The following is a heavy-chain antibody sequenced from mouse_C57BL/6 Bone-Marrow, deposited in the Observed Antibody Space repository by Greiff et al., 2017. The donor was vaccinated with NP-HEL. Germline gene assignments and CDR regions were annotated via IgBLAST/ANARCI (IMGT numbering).Heavy chain of an antibody. CDR1: GFTFSDFY. CDR3: ARDAEGHFWYFDV. CDR2: SRNKANDYTT. J-gene: IGHJ1*03. D-gene: IGHD3-3*01. V-gene: IGHV7-1*01. Sequence: EVQGVESGGGLVQSGRSLRLSCATSGFTFSDFYMEWVRQAPGKGLEWIAASRNKANDYTTEYSASVKGRFIVSRDTSQSILYLQMNALRAEDTAIYYCARDAEGHFWYFDVWGTGTTVTVSS.